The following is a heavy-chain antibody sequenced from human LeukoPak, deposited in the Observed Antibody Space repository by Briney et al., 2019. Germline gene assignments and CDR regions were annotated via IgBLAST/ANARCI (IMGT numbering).Heavy chain of an antibody. Sequence: PGGSLRLSCAASGFTFSSYGMHWVRQAPGKGLEWVAVIWYDGSNKYYADSVKGRFTISRDNSKNTPYLQMNSLRAEDTAVYYCARAPQPYYFDYWGQGTLVTVSS. CDR2: IWYDGSNK. CDR1: GFTFSSYG. CDR3: ARAPQPYYFDY. J-gene: IGHJ4*02. V-gene: IGHV3-33*01.